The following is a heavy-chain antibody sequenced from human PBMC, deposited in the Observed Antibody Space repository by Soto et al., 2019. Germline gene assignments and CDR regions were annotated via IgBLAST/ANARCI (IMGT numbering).Heavy chain of an antibody. V-gene: IGHV3-30*18. CDR3: AKVPDYGDYHGYFEC. CDR2: ISYDGSNK. CDR1: GCTFSSYG. D-gene: IGHD4-17*01. Sequence: VGSLRLSCAASGCTFSSYGMHWVRHSPGKGLEWVAVISYDGSNKYYADSVKGRFTISRDNSKNTLYLQMNSLRAEDTAVYYCAKVPDYGDYHGYFECLGEGTLVNLSS. J-gene: IGHJ4*02.